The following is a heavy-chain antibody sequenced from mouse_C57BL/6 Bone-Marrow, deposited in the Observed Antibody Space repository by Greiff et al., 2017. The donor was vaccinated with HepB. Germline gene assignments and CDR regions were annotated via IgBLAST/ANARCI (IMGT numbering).Heavy chain of an antibody. J-gene: IGHJ4*01. CDR2: INPNYGTT. D-gene: IGHD1-1*01. Sequence: LVESGPELVKPGASVKISCKASGYSFTDYNMNWVKQSNGKSLEWIGVINPNYGTTSYNQKFKGKATLTVDQSSSTAYMQLNSLTSEDSAVYYCARGGYGSSYAMDYWGQGTSVTVSS. V-gene: IGHV1-39*01. CDR3: ARGGYGSSYAMDY. CDR1: GYSFTDYN.